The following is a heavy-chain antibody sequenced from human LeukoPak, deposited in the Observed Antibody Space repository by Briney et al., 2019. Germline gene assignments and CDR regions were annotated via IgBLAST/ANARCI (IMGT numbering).Heavy chain of an antibody. V-gene: IGHV4-59*01. CDR3: AGRTDSYGYYSY. D-gene: IGHD5-18*01. J-gene: IGHJ4*02. CDR1: GGSISPYY. CDR2: VYYSGST. Sequence: SETLSLTCTVSGGSISPYYWSWIRQPPGKGLEWIGYVYYSGSTTYNPSLRSRVTISVDTSKNQFSLKLSSVTAADTAVYYCAGRTDSYGYYSYWGQGTLVTVSS.